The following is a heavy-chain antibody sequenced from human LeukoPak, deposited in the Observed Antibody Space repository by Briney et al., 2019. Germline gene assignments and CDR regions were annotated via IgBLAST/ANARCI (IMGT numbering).Heavy chain of an antibody. V-gene: IGHV3-30*18. CDR2: ISYDGSNK. CDR3: EKDQVGIQLWLPEDYYYGMDV. D-gene: IGHD5-18*01. CDR1: GFTFSSYG. Sequence: GSLILSCAASGFTFSSYGMHWVRQAPGKGLERVAVISYDGSNKYYADSVKGRFTISRDNSKNTLYLQMNSLRAEDTAVYYCEKDQVGIQLWLPEDYYYGMDVWGQGTTVTVSS. J-gene: IGHJ6*02.